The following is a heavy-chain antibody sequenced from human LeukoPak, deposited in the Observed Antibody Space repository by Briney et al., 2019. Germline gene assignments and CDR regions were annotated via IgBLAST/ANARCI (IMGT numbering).Heavy chain of an antibody. CDR3: ARKTYYYDSSAAGWFDP. CDR1: GFTFSSYW. Sequence: GGSLRLSCAASGFTFSSYWMSWVRQAPGRGLEWVATINQDGSEKYYVDSVKGRFTISGDNAKNSLYLQMNSLRAEDTAVYYCARKTYYYDSSAAGWFDPWGQGTLVTVSS. J-gene: IGHJ5*02. CDR2: INQDGSEK. D-gene: IGHD3-22*01. V-gene: IGHV3-7*01.